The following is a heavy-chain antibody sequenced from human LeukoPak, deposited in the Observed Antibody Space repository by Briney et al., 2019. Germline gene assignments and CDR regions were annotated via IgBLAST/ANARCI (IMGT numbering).Heavy chain of an antibody. CDR1: GGSISSSSYY. Sequence: ASETLSLTCTASGGSISSSSYYWGWIRQPPGKGLEWIGIIYYSGSTFYNPSLKSRVTISVDTSKNQFSLKLSSVTAADTAVYYCARRSGLYTLDYWGQGTLVTVSS. D-gene: IGHD6-19*01. V-gene: IGHV4-39*01. J-gene: IGHJ4*02. CDR3: ARRSGLYTLDY. CDR2: IYYSGST.